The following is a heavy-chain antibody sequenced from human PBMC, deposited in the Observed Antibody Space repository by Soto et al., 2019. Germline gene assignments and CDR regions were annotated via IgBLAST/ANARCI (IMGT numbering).Heavy chain of an antibody. D-gene: IGHD1-7*01. V-gene: IGHV1-69*13. J-gene: IGHJ6*02. CDR2: IIPIFGTA. Sequence: SVKVSCKASGGTFSSYAISWVRQAPGQGLEWMGGIIPIFGTANYAQKFQGRVTITADESTSTAYMELSSLRSEDTAVCYCARQQLELREDGYYYGMDVWGQGTTVTV. CDR1: GGTFSSYA. CDR3: ARQQLELREDGYYYGMDV.